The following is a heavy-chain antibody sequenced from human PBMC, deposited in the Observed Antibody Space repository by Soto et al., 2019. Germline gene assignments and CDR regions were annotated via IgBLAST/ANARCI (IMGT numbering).Heavy chain of an antibody. CDR3: ARERLTGTTYYFDY. CDR2: IYHSGST. J-gene: IGHJ4*02. V-gene: IGHV4-30-2*01. CDR1: GGSISSGGYS. Sequence: PSETLSLTCAVSGGSISSGGYSWSWIRRPPGKGLEWIGYIYHSGSTYYNPSLKSRVTISVDRSKNQFSLKLSSVTAADTAVYYCARERLTGTTYYFDYWGQGTLVTVSS. D-gene: IGHD1-20*01.